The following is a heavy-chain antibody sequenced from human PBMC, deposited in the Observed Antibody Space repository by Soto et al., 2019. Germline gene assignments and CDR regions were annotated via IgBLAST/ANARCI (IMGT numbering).Heavy chain of an antibody. J-gene: IGHJ6*02. D-gene: IGHD5-12*01. CDR3: ARGGPSATMGGLGYYYYGMDV. CDR1: GGTFSSYA. CDR2: IIPIFGTA. V-gene: IGHV1-69*13. Sequence: SVKVSCKASGGTFSSYAISWVRQAPGQGLEWMGGIIPIFGTANYAQKFQGRVTITADESTSTACMELSSLRSEDTAMYYCARGGPSATMGGLGYYYYGMDVWGQGTTVTVSS.